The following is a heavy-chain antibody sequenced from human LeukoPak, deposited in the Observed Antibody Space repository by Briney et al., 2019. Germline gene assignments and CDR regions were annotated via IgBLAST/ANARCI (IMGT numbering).Heavy chain of an antibody. J-gene: IGHJ4*02. V-gene: IGHV3-21*01. CDR3: ARGRPHGNDY. D-gene: IGHD4-23*01. Sequence: KTGGSLRLSCTASGFTFCNYGMNWVRQAPGKGLEWVSSISSSSSYIYYADSVKGRFTISRDNAKNSLYLQMNSLRAEDTAVYYCARGRPHGNDYWGQGTLVTVSS. CDR1: GFTFCNYG. CDR2: ISSSSSYI.